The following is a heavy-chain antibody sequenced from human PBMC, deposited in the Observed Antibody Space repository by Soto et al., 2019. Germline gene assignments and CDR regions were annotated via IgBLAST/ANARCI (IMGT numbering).Heavy chain of an antibody. J-gene: IGHJ4*02. CDR1: GFTFSSYS. D-gene: IGHD3-10*01. CDR2: FRGSGDDGTT. V-gene: IGHV3-23*01. CDR3: AKKVNSGSGSQYFDY. Sequence: PGRSLRLSCAASGFTFSSYSMSWFRQAPGKGLEWVSGFRGSGDDGTTYYADSVKGRFTISRDNSKNMLFLQMNSLRAEDTAIYYCAKKVNSGSGSQYFDYWGQGTLVTVSS.